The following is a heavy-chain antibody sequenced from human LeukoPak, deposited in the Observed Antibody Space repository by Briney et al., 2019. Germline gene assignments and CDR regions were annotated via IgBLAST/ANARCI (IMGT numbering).Heavy chain of an antibody. Sequence: GGSLRLSCVGSGFAFHNYAMHWVRRPPGKGLEWGSAINWNSDTKAYADSVKGRFTISRDRARNSLYLQMDSLRPEDTALYYCAKDTGGNGAYFYAMDVWGQGTPVIVSS. CDR1: GFAFHNYA. V-gene: IGHV3-9*01. D-gene: IGHD4-23*01. CDR3: AKDTGGNGAYFYAMDV. J-gene: IGHJ6*02. CDR2: INWNSDTK.